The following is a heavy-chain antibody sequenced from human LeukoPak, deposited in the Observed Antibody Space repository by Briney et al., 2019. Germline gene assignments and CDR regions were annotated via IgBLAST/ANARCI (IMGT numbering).Heavy chain of an antibody. V-gene: IGHV4-4*07. Sequence: SETLSLTCTVSSGSISNYYWSWIRQSAVKGLEWIGRISSSGSTNYNPSLKSRVTMSVDTSKNRFSLNLTSVTAADTAVYYCAREVEAAGRGFDPWGQGTLVTVCS. CDR2: ISSSGST. D-gene: IGHD6-13*01. CDR3: AREVEAAGRGFDP. J-gene: IGHJ5*02. CDR1: SGSISNYY.